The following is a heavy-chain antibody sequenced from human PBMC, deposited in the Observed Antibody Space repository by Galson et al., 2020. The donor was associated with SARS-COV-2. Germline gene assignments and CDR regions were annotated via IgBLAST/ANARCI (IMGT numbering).Heavy chain of an antibody. Sequence: NSGGSLRLSCAASGFTFSSYSMNWFRHAPGKGLAWVSSLTGSSRYMYYADPVKGRSTISRDNAKNSLYLQIDSLRADDTAVYYCARDKGIMFISEYFDYWGQGTLVAVSS. J-gene: IGHJ4*02. V-gene: IGHV3-21*01. CDR1: GFTFSSYS. D-gene: IGHD2-21*01. CDR3: ARDKGIMFISEYFDY. CDR2: LTGSSRYM.